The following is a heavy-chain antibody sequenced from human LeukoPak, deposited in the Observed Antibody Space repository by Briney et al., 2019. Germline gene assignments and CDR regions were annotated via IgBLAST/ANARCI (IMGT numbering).Heavy chain of an antibody. CDR3: ARGDLSKPYSSGWTGDY. D-gene: IGHD6-19*01. Sequence: PGGSLGLSCAASGFTFSDYYMSWIRQAPGKGLEWVSYISSSGSTIYYADSVKGRFTISRDNAKNSLYLQMNSLRAEDTAVYYCARGDLSKPYSSGWTGDYWGQGTLVTVSS. CDR1: GFTFSDYY. CDR2: ISSSGSTI. J-gene: IGHJ4*02. V-gene: IGHV3-11*01.